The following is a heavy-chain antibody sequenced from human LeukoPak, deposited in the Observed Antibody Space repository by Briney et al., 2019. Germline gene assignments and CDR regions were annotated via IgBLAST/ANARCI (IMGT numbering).Heavy chain of an antibody. CDR2: MNPNSGNT. V-gene: IGHV1-8*01. J-gene: IGHJ6*03. Sequence: ASVKVSCKASGYTFTGYDINWVRQATGQGLEWMGWMNPNSGNTGYAQKFQGRVTMTRNTSISTAYMELSSLRSEDTAVYYCARGLSRKQGYYYYMDVWGKGTTVTVSS. CDR1: GYTFTGYD. CDR3: ARGLSRKQGYYYYMDV.